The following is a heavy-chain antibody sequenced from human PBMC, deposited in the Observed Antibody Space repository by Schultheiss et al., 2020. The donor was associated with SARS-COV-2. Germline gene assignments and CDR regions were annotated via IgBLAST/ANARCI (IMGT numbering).Heavy chain of an antibody. J-gene: IGHJ6*02. CDR3: AKDLWDTAMVPIYYYYGMDV. V-gene: IGHV3-30*18. D-gene: IGHD5-18*01. Sequence: GGSLRLSCAASGFTFSSYGMHWVRQAPGKGLEWVAVISYDGSNKYYADSVKGRFTISRDNSKNTLYLQMNSLRAEDTAVYYCAKDLWDTAMVPIYYYYGMDVWGQGTTVTVAS. CDR2: ISYDGSNK. CDR1: GFTFSSYG.